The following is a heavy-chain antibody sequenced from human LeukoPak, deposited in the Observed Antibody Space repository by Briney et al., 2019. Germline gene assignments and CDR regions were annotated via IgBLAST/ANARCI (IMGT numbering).Heavy chain of an antibody. CDR1: GFTFSSYW. D-gene: IGHD3-16*02. CDR2: INSDGSST. J-gene: IGHJ3*02. CDR3: ARDNRLGELSSYPDAFDI. V-gene: IGHV3-74*01. Sequence: GGSLRLSCAASGFTFSSYWMHWVRHAPGKGLVWVSRINSDGSSTSYADSVKGRFTISRDNAENTLYLQMNSLRAEDTAVYYCARDNRLGELSSYPDAFDIWGQGTMVTVSS.